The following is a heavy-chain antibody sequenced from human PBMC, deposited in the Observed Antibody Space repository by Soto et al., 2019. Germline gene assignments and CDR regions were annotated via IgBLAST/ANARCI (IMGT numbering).Heavy chain of an antibody. CDR3: AKDGAASPFDY. D-gene: IGHD2-15*01. CDR1: GFTFNSYW. Sequence: EVQLVESGGGLVQPGGSLRLSCAASGFTFNSYWMNWVRQSPGKGLEWVANIKRDGSEQHYVDSVKGRFTIATDNAKNLLNLLMNRLGAEDTAIYYWAKDGAASPFDYWGQGALVTVSP. V-gene: IGHV3-7*01. J-gene: IGHJ4*02. CDR2: IKRDGSEQ.